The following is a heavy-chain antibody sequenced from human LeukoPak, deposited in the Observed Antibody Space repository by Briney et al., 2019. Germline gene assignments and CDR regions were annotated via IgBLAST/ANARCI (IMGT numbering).Heavy chain of an antibody. V-gene: IGHV3-20*04. D-gene: IGHD6-13*01. CDR3: ARGAEGIAATDSNFDY. CDR2: INWNGGST. J-gene: IGHJ4*02. Sequence: RTGGSLRLSCAASGFTFDDYGMSWVRQAPGKGLEWVSGINWNGGSTGYADSVKGRFTISRDNAKNSLYLQMNSLRAEDTAVHYCARGAEGIAATDSNFDYWGQGTLVTVSS. CDR1: GFTFDDYG.